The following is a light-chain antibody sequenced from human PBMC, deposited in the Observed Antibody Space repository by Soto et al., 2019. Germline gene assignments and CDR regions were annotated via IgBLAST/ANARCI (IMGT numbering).Light chain of an antibody. CDR1: NIGSKS. CDR3: QVWDSNSDLYV. Sequence: SYELTQPPSVSVAPGQTARITCGGNNIGSKSVHWYQQKPGQAPVLVVYGDSDRPSGIPDRFSGSNSGITATLTISRVEAGDEADYCCQVWDSNSDLYVFGTGTKVTVL. CDR2: GDS. J-gene: IGLJ1*01. V-gene: IGLV3-21*02.